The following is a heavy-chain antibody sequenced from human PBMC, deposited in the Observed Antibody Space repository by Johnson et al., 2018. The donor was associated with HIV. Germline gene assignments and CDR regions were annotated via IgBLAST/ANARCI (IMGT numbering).Heavy chain of an antibody. CDR1: GFTFSSYA. CDR2: ISYDGSNK. V-gene: IGHV3-30*04. CDR3: ARSLLWLREFNDAFDI. D-gene: IGHD3-10*01. Sequence: QVQLVESGGGVVQPGRSLRLSCAASGFTFSSYAMHWVRQAPGKGLEWVAVISYDGSNKYYADSVKGRFTISRDNSKNTLYLQMNSLRAEDTAVYYCARSLLWLREFNDAFDIWGQGTMVTVSS. J-gene: IGHJ3*02.